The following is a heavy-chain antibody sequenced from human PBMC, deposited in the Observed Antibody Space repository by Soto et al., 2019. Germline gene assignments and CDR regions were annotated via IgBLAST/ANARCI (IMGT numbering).Heavy chain of an antibody. J-gene: IGHJ3*02. CDR1: GYSFTSYW. Sequence: PGESLKISCKGSGYSFTSYWIGWVRQMPGKGLEWMGIIYPGDSDTRYSPSFQGQVTISADKSISTAYLQWSSLKASDTAMYYCARPQAYYDSSAPWAAFDIWGQGTMVTVSS. CDR3: ARPQAYYDSSAPWAAFDI. CDR2: IYPGDSDT. D-gene: IGHD3-22*01. V-gene: IGHV5-51*01.